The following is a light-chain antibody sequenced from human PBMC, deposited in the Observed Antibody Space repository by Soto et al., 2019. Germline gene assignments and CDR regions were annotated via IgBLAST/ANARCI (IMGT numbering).Light chain of an antibody. CDR1: QSVSSTY. J-gene: IGKJ2*01. CDR2: GAS. V-gene: IGKV3-20*01. Sequence: EIVLTRSPGTLSLSPGERATLSCRASQSVSSTYLAWYQHKPGQAPRLLIYGASSRETGIPDTFSGSGSGTDFTLTISRLEPEDFAVYYCEQYDSSPYTFGQGTKLEIK. CDR3: EQYDSSPYT.